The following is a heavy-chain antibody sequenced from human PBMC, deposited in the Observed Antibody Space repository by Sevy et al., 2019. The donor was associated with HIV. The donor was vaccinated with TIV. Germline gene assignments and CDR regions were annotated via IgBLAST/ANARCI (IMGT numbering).Heavy chain of an antibody. CDR2: TNPSGGST. CDR1: GYTFTRYY. V-gene: IGHV1-46*01. D-gene: IGHD3-10*01. CDR3: ARGPLYGSGNFYYFDY. Sequence: ASVKVSCKASGYTFTRYYMHWVRQAPGQGLEWMGITNPSGGSTSYAQKFQGRVTMTRDTSTSTVYMELSSLRSEDTAVYYCARGPLYGSGNFYYFDYWGQGTLVTVSS. J-gene: IGHJ4*02.